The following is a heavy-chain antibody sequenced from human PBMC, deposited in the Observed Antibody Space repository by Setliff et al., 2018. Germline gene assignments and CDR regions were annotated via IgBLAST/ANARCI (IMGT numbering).Heavy chain of an antibody. CDR1: GYNFARYW. CDR2: IYPDDSDT. J-gene: IGHJ6*03. CDR3: ARQIGSSLSHFYYYMDV. Sequence: PGESLKISCKGSGYNFARYWIAWVRQMPGKGLEWMGIIYPDDSDTRYSPSFQRQVTISADKSISTAYLQWSSLKASDTAMYYCARQIGSSLSHFYYYMDVWGKGTTVTVSS. V-gene: IGHV5-51*01. D-gene: IGHD6-19*01.